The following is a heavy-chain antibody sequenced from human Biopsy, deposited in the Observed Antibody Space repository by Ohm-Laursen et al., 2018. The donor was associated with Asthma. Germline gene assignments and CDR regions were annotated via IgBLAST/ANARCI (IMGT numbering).Heavy chain of an antibody. V-gene: IGHV1-3*04. CDR2: VNTGNGDT. D-gene: IGHD3-3*01. J-gene: IGHJ4*02. CDR3: AWPDMVASIFRV. CDR1: GYNFISFA. Sequence: SVKVSCKASGYNFISFAIHWVRQAPGQRLEWMGWVNTGNGDTKYSQKFQGRVTITRDTSASTVYMELSALTSEDTAVYFCAWPDMVASIFRVWGQGTLVTVSS.